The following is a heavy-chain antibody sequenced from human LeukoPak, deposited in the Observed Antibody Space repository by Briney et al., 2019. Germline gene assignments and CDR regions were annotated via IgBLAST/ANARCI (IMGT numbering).Heavy chain of an antibody. CDR3: TREVEGYSYASGRFLHFDP. J-gene: IGHJ5*02. CDR2: IYYSGST. D-gene: IGHD3-10*01. V-gene: IGHV4-39*07. Sequence: SETLSLTCTVSGDSIRSSSYHWGWIRQPPGKGLEWIGSIYYSGSTYNNRSLKRRLTISIDTSKNQFSLRLSSVTAADTAVYYCTREVEGYSYASGRFLHFDPWGQGTLVTVSS. CDR1: GDSIRSSSYH.